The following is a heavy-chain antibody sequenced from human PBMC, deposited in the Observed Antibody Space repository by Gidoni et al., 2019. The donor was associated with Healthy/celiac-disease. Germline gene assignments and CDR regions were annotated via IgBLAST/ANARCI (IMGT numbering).Heavy chain of an antibody. Sequence: QVQLQESGPGLVKPSETLSLPCTVSCTSISSYYWSWIRQPPGKGLEWIGYIYYSGSTNYNPSLKSRVTISVDTSKNQFSLKLSAVTAADTAVYYCARHGIRYSYGQPSFDYWGQGTLVTVSS. V-gene: IGHV4-59*08. J-gene: IGHJ4*02. D-gene: IGHD5-18*01. CDR3: ARHGIRYSYGQPSFDY. CDR1: CTSISSYY. CDR2: IYYSGST.